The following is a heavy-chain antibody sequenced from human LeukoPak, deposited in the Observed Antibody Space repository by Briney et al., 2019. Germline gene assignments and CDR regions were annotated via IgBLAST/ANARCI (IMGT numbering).Heavy chain of an antibody. D-gene: IGHD3-22*01. Sequence: GGSLRLSCAVSGLTFSSYSMNWVSQAPGKGLEWVSYISSSGGKAYYADSVKGRFTISRDNSKNTLYLQMNSLRAEDTAVYYCARAPAMIAALFDYWGQGTLVTVSS. CDR2: ISSSGGKA. V-gene: IGHV3-48*01. CDR3: ARAPAMIAALFDY. CDR1: GLTFSSYS. J-gene: IGHJ4*02.